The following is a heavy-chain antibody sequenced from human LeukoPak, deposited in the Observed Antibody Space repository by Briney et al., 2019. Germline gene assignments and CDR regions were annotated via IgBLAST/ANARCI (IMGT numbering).Heavy chain of an antibody. CDR3: ARDPYNGAYSEGYYYYFMDV. J-gene: IGHJ6*03. CDR2: IRSDGSNK. CDR1: GFTFSSYA. Sequence: PGGSLRLSCAASGFTFSSYAMHWVRQAPGKGLEWVAFIRSDGSNKSYADSVKGRFTISRDNSKNTLYLQMNSLRTEDTAVYYCARDPYNGAYSEGYYYYFMDVWGKGTTVTVSS. D-gene: IGHD1-1*01. V-gene: IGHV3-30*02.